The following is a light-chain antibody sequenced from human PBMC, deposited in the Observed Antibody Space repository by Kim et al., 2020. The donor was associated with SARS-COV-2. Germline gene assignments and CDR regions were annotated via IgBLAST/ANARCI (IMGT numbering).Light chain of an antibody. CDR2: TAS. J-gene: IGKJ3*01. CDR3: QQSYTTPFT. V-gene: IGKV1-39*01. CDR1: KSISTY. Sequence: ASGGDRATISRRARKSISTYLNWYQQKPGKAPKRLIYTASSLQSGVPSRFSGSGSGTDFTLTISTLQPEDFAAYYCQQSYTTPFTFGPGTKVDIK.